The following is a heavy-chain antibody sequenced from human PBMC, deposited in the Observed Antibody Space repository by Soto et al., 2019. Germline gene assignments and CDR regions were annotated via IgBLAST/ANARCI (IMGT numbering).Heavy chain of an antibody. CDR2: IYPGDSDT. D-gene: IGHD6-19*01. Sequence: GESLKISCKGSGYSFTSYWIGWVRQMPGKGLEWMGIIYPGDSDTRYSPSFQGQVTISADKSISTAYLQWSSLKASDTAMYYCALSREAGKSYYGVDAWGQGYTVTVSS. J-gene: IGHJ6*02. CDR1: GYSFTSYW. V-gene: IGHV5-51*01. CDR3: ALSREAGKSYYGVDA.